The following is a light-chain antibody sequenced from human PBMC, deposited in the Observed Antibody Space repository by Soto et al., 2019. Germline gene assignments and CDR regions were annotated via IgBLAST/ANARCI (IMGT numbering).Light chain of an antibody. CDR3: YQRSNWPPAT. J-gene: IGKJ1*01. Sequence: EIVLTQSPATLSLSPGERATLSCRASQSVSSYLAWYQQKPGQAPRLLIYDASNRATGIPARFSGSGSGTDFTLTSSSLEPEGFSVYYCYQRSNWPPATFGQGTKVEIK. CDR1: QSVSSY. V-gene: IGKV3-11*01. CDR2: DAS.